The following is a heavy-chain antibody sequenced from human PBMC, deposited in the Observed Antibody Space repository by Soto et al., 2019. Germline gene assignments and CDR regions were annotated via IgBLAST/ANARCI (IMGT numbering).Heavy chain of an antibody. Sequence: QRLSCAASGFRFSTYNMDWVRQAPGKGPEWIAHISTTSFTIYYADSVKGRFTISRDNDRNSLYLEMNSLRDEDTAVYYCARDRCYDGTCYSASDSWGQGTLVTVSS. D-gene: IGHD2-15*01. CDR2: ISTTSFTI. V-gene: IGHV3-48*02. CDR1: GFRFSTYN. J-gene: IGHJ5*01. CDR3: ARDRCYDGTCYSASDS.